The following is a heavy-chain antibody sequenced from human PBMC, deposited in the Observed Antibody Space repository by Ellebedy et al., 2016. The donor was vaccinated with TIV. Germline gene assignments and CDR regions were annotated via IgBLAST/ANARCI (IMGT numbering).Heavy chain of an antibody. CDR2: ISASGSTI. CDR3: ARDRLFYYYYGMDV. CDR1: GFTFSNAW. V-gene: IGHV3-48*04. Sequence: GESLKISCAASGFTFSNAWMNWVRQAPGKGLEWVSYISASGSTIYYADSVKGRFTISRDNAKNSLYLQMNSLRAEDTAVYYCARDRLFYYYYGMDVWGQGTTVTVSS. J-gene: IGHJ6*02.